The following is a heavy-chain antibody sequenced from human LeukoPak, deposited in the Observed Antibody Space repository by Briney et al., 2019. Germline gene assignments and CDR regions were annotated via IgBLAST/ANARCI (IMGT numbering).Heavy chain of an antibody. CDR2: INPNSGGT. Sequence: ASVKVSCKASGYTFTGYYMHWVRQAPGHGLEWMGWINPNSGGTNYAQKFQGRVTMTRDTSISTAYMELSRLRSDDTAVYYCARDLFGYCSGGSCYFYDYWGQGTLVTVSS. J-gene: IGHJ4*02. V-gene: IGHV1-2*02. CDR3: ARDLFGYCSGGSCYFYDY. D-gene: IGHD2-15*01. CDR1: GYTFTGYY.